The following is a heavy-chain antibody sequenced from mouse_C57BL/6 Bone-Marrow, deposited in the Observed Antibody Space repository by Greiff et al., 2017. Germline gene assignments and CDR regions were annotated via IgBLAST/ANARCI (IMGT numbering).Heavy chain of an antibody. D-gene: IGHD3-1*01. J-gene: IGHJ3*01. CDR1: GFSLTSYA. CDR2: LWTGGGT. V-gene: IGHV2-9-1*01. Sequence: QVQLQQSGPGLVAPSQSLSITCTVSGFSLTSYAISWVRQPPGKGLEWLGVLWTGGGTNYNSALKSRLSISKDNSKGQVFLKMNSLQTDDTARYYCARNGGNSAWFAYWGQGTLVTVSA. CDR3: ARNGGNSAWFAY.